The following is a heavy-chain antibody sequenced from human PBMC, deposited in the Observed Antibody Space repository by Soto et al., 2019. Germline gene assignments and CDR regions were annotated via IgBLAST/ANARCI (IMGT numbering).Heavy chain of an antibody. Sequence: GASVKVSCKASGYIFTGCYMHCVRQAPGQGLEWMGWINPNSGDTNYTQKFQGWVTMTRDTSISTAYMELSRLRSDDTAVYYCATSRISIAVAGETEYYFDYWGQGTLVTVSS. CDR2: INPNSGDT. V-gene: IGHV1-2*04. D-gene: IGHD6-19*01. CDR3: ATSRISIAVAGETEYYFDY. J-gene: IGHJ4*02. CDR1: GYIFTGCY.